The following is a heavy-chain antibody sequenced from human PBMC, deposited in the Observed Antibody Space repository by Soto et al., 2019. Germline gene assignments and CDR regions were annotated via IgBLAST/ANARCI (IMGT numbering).Heavy chain of an antibody. Sequence: QVQLVESGGGVVQPGRSLRLSCAASGFTFSSYGMHWVRQAPGKGLEWVAVIWYDGSNKYYADSVKGRFTISRDNSKNTLYLQMNSLRAEDTAVYYCARDRVSLRESWYFDLWGRGTLVTVSS. CDR2: IWYDGSNK. CDR1: GFTFSSYG. CDR3: ARDRVSLRESWYFDL. D-gene: IGHD4-17*01. V-gene: IGHV3-33*01. J-gene: IGHJ2*01.